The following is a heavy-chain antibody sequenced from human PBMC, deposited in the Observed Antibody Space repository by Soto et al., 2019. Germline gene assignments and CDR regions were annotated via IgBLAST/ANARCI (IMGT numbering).Heavy chain of an antibody. V-gene: IGHV1-18*01. CDR1: GYTFTSYG. D-gene: IGHD4-17*01. Sequence: GASVKVSCKASGYTFTSYGISWVRQAPGQGLEWMGWISAYNGNTNYAQKLQGRVTMTTDTSTSTAYMELRSLRSDDTAVYYCARGWPLTTVTRPKSDPFDIWGQGTMVTVSS. CDR2: ISAYNGNT. J-gene: IGHJ3*02. CDR3: ARGWPLTTVTRPKSDPFDI.